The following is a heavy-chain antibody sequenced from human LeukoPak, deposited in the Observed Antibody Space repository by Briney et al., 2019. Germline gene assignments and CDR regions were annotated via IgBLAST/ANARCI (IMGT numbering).Heavy chain of an antibody. Sequence: SVTVSCKTSGYTFTSYYMHWVRQAPGQGLEWMGIINPSGGSTTYAQKFQGRVTMTRDTSTSTVYMELSSLRSEDTALYYCARGDVLDSSVYNWFDPWGQGT. V-gene: IGHV1-46*01. CDR3: ARGDVLDSSVYNWFDP. CDR1: GYTFTSYY. CDR2: INPSGGST. J-gene: IGHJ5*02. D-gene: IGHD3-22*01.